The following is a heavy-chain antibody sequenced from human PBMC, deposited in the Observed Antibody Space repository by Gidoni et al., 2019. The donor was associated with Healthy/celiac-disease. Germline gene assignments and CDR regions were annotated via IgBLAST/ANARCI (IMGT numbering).Heavy chain of an antibody. CDR1: GFTFSSYS. CDR2: ISSGNSTI. Sequence: EVQLVESGGGLVQPGGSLRLSCAAPGFTFSSYSMNWVRQAPGKGLEWVSYISSGNSTIYYADSVKGRFTISRDNAKNSLYLQMSSLRVEDTAVYYCARKASYYYYYYGMDVWGQGTTVTVSS. J-gene: IGHJ6*02. CDR3: ARKASYYYYYYGMDV. V-gene: IGHV3-48*01.